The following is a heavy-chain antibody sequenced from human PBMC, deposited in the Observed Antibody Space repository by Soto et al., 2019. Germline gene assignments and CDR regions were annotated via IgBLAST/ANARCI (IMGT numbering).Heavy chain of an antibody. CDR1: GYSFSSYF. CDR3: ARGSWQLEGGLAIDS. Sequence: ASVNVSCKSSGYSFSSYFMYGVRQAPGQGLERMGIINPSGSSTSYAQKSQGRVTMNMDTSTSTVYMELIGLRSGDTAVYYCARGSWQLEGGLAIDSWGQGTLVTVSS. CDR2: INPSGSST. J-gene: IGHJ4*02. D-gene: IGHD6-6*01. V-gene: IGHV1-46*01.